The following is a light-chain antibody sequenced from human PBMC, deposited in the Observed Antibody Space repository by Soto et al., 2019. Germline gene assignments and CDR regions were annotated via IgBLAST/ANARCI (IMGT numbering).Light chain of an antibody. J-gene: IGKJ4*01. CDR1: QSVGRNY. V-gene: IGKV3-20*01. CDR3: QQYASSPLT. CDR2: GAS. Sequence: EIVLTQSPGTLSLSPGERATLSCRASQSVGRNYLAWYQQKPGQAPRLLIHGASNRATGIPDRFSGSGSGTDFTLTISRLEPEDFEVYYWQQYASSPLTCVGGTKVEIK.